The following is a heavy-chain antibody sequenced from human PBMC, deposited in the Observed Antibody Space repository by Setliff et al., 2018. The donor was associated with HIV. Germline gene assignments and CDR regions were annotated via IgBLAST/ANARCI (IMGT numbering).Heavy chain of an antibody. CDR2: INHSGIT. CDR3: ARRVIDYFDN. D-gene: IGHD6-13*01. CDR1: GGSFTDYY. V-gene: IGHV4-34*01. Sequence: SETLSLTCAVYGGSFTDYYWSWIRQPPGKGLEWIGEINHSGITNYNPSLKSRVTISLDTSKNQFSLRLTSMTAADTAVYYCARRVIDYFDNWGQGTRVTVSS. J-gene: IGHJ4*02.